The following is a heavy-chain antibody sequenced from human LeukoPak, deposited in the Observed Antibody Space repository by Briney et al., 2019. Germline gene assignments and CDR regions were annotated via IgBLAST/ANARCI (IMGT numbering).Heavy chain of an antibody. Sequence: GGSLRLSCAASGFTFSSYGMHWVRQAPGKGLEGVAFIRYDGSNKYYADSVKGRFTISRDNSKNTLYLQMNSLRAEDTAVYYCAKDSRRDGKIDYWGQGTLVTVSS. CDR1: GFTFSSYG. J-gene: IGHJ4*02. CDR3: AKDSRRDGKIDY. V-gene: IGHV3-30*02. CDR2: IRYDGSNK. D-gene: IGHD5-24*01.